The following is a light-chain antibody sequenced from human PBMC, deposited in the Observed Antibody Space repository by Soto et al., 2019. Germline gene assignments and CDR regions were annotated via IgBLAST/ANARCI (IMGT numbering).Light chain of an antibody. V-gene: IGKV3-20*01. CDR2: GAS. CDR3: QQYGCSPVT. Sequence: EIVLTQSPGTLSLSPGERATLSCRASQTLSNSFIAWYQQKPGQPPRLLIYGASSRATGIPDRFSGSGSGTGFTLTISRLEPEGFAGYYWQQYGCSPVTVGQGDKGDIK. CDR1: QTLSNSF. J-gene: IGKJ1*01.